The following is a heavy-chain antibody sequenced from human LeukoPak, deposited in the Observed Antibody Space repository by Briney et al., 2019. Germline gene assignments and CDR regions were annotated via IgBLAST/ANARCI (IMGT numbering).Heavy chain of an antibody. CDR1: GYTFTGYY. Sequence: GASVKVSCKASGYTFTGYYMHWVRQAPGQGLEWMGIINPSGGSTNYAQKFQGRVTMTRDTSTSTVYMELSSLRSEDTAVYYCARGSSGYAPIDFSGQGTLVTVSS. CDR3: ARGSSGYAPIDF. CDR2: INPSGGST. V-gene: IGHV1-46*03. J-gene: IGHJ4*02. D-gene: IGHD5-12*01.